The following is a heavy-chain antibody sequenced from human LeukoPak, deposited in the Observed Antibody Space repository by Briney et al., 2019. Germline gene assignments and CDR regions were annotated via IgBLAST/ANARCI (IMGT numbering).Heavy chain of an antibody. V-gene: IGHV3-30*02. Sequence: GGSLRLSCAASGFTFSSYGMHWVRQAPGKGLEWVAFIRYDGSNKYYADSVKGRFTISRDNSKNTLYLQMNSLRAEDTAVYYCATEYSSSSDNWFDPWGQGTLVTVSS. J-gene: IGHJ5*02. CDR1: GFTFSSYG. CDR3: ATEYSSSSDNWFDP. CDR2: IRYDGSNK. D-gene: IGHD6-6*01.